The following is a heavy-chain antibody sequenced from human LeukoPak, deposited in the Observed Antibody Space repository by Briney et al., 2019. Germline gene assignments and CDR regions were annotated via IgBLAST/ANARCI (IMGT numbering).Heavy chain of an antibody. CDR2: ITGSGDNT. D-gene: IGHD2-2*01. V-gene: IGHV3-23*01. J-gene: IGHJ6*04. CDR1: GFTFSSYG. CDR3: ARYCTTTSCRFYYGMDV. Sequence: GGSLRLSCAASGFTFSSYGMSWVRQAPGKGVEWVSAITGSGDNTFHADSVKGRFTISRDNSKNTLFLQMNSLRADDTAVYYCARYCTTTSCRFYYGMDVWGQRDHGHRLL.